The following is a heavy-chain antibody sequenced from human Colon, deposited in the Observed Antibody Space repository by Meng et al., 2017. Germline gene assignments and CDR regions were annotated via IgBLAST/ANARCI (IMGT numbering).Heavy chain of an antibody. V-gene: IGHV3-33*04. CDR1: GFTFSDFG. J-gene: IGHJ4*02. Sequence: GQLVEAGGGVVQPGKSLRLSCAASGFTFSDFGLHWVRQAPGKGLEWVANILYDGSEKYHADSVKGRFTISRDNSNNTLFLQMNSLRAEDTAVYFCARDQALANSYLDSWGQGTLVTVSS. CDR2: ILYDGSEK. CDR3: ARDQALANSYLDS. D-gene: IGHD3-16*02.